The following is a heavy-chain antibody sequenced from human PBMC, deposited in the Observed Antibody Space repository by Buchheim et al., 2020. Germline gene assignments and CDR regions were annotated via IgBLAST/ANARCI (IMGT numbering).Heavy chain of an antibody. V-gene: IGHV5-51*01. J-gene: IGHJ6*02. Sequence: EVQLVQSGAEVKKPGESLKISCEGSGYTFTSYWIGWVRQVPGKGLEWVEIIYPGDSDTRYSPSFQGHVIISPDRSINTAYLQWGSLRASDTAIYYCAAQSGDDYYYGMDVWGQGTT. CDR3: AAQSGDDYYYGMDV. CDR2: IYPGDSDT. CDR1: GYTFTSYW. D-gene: IGHD1-26*01.